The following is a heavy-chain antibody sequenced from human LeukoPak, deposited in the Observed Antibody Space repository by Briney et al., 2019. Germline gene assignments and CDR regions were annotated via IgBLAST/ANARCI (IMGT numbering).Heavy chain of an antibody. CDR2: IYYSGST. D-gene: IGHD6-13*01. V-gene: IGHV4-39*01. J-gene: IGHJ5*01. CDR1: GGSISSSSYY. CDR3: ARGYSPVNWFDS. Sequence: SETLSLTCTVSGGSISSSSYYWGWIRQPPGKGLDWIGSIYYSGSTYYNPSLKSRVTISVDTSKNQFSLKLSSVTAADTAVYYCARGYSPVNWFDSWGQGTLVTVSS.